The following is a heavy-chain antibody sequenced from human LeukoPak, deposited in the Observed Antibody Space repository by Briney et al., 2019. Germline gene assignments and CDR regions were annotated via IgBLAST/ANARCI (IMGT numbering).Heavy chain of an antibody. D-gene: IGHD2/OR15-2a*01. Sequence: GASVKVSCKASGYTFTGYYIHWVRQAPGQGLEWMGRINPNSGGTNYAQKFQGRVTMTRDTSSSTAYMEGNRLRSDDTDVYYCARESNMYLDAFDIWGQGTMVTVSP. CDR3: ARESNMYLDAFDI. CDR1: GYTFTGYY. J-gene: IGHJ3*02. V-gene: IGHV1-2*05. CDR2: INPNSGGT.